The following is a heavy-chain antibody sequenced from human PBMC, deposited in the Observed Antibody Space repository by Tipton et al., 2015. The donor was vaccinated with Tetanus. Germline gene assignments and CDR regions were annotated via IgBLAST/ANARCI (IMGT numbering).Heavy chain of an antibody. CDR1: RFTFSHYS. D-gene: IGHD3-22*01. Sequence: SLRLSCAAFRFTFSHYSMTWVRQAPGKGLEWVSSISDSTDYIYYADSVKGRFTISRDNARNSLYLQMNSLRADDTAVFYCARSSYYFDNSGFIDYWGQGTLVTVSS. CDR2: ISDSTDYI. J-gene: IGHJ4*02. CDR3: ARSSYYFDNSGFIDY. V-gene: IGHV3-21*01.